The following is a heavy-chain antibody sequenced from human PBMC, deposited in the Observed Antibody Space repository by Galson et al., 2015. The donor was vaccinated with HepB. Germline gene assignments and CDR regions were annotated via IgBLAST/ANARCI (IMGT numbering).Heavy chain of an antibody. J-gene: IGHJ6*03. CDR1: GFTFSSYA. V-gene: IGHV3-23*01. Sequence: SLRLSCAASGFTFSSYAMSWVRQGPGKGLEWVSAISGTGGSTYYADSMKGRFIISRDKSKNTLYLQMNSLRAEDTAVYYCAKEEAGDYYSHYYMDVWGKGTTVTVSS. CDR2: ISGTGGST. CDR3: AKEEAGDYYSHYYMDV. D-gene: IGHD6-19*01.